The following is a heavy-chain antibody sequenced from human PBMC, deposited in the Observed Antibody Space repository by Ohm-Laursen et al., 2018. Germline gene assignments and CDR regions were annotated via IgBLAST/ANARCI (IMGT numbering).Heavy chain of an antibody. Sequence: SLRLSCSASKFILSDYYMSWIRQAPGRGLEWVSYISTTGSTKNYADSVKGRFTISRDNAKNSLYLQMNSLRADDTAVYYCARTIFGVGIPYWFDYWGQGTLVSVSS. CDR3: ARTIFGVGIPYWFDY. CDR2: ISTTGSTK. D-gene: IGHD3-3*01. CDR1: KFILSDYY. V-gene: IGHV3-11*01. J-gene: IGHJ4*02.